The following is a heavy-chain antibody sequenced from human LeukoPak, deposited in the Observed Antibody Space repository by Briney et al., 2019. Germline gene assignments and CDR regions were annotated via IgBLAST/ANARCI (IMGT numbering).Heavy chain of an antibody. Sequence: PGGSLRLSCAASGFTFSDHYMDWVRQAPGKGLEWVGRTRNKANSYTTEYAASVKGRFTISRDDSKNSLYLQMNSLKTEDTAVYYCARVRTYYYDHWGQGTLVTVSS. CDR1: GFTFSDHY. V-gene: IGHV3-72*01. D-gene: IGHD1-1*01. J-gene: IGHJ4*02. CDR2: TRNKANSYTT. CDR3: ARVRTYYYDH.